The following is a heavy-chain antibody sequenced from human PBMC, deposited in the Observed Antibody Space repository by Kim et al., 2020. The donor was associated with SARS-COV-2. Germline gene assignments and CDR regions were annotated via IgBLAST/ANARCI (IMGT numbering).Heavy chain of an antibody. CDR1: FFSIIIRSYY. V-gene: IGHV4-39*01. CDR3: ARQVSDVVVVYFYYMD. Sequence: LSLPFPFSFFSIIIRSYYFACLRQPPGKGLEWIGSIYYSGSTYSNPSLKSRVTISVDTSKNQFSLKLSSVTAADTAVYYCARQVSDVVVVYFYYMD. D-gene: IGHD2-15*01. CDR2: IYYSGST. J-gene: IGHJ6*03.